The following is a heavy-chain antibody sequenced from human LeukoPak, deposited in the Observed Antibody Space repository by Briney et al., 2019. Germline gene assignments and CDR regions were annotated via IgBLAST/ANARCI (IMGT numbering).Heavy chain of an antibody. CDR1: GYTFTSYD. J-gene: IGHJ6*03. CDR2: MNPNSGNT. V-gene: IGHV1-8*01. Sequence: ASVKVSCKASGYTFTSYDINWVRQATGQGLEWMGWMNPNSGNTGYAQKFQGRVTMTRNTSISTAYMELSSLRSEDTAVYYCAREAYGSSWTYYYYYYMDVWGKGTTVTVSS. CDR3: AREAYGSSWTYYYYYYMDV. D-gene: IGHD6-13*01.